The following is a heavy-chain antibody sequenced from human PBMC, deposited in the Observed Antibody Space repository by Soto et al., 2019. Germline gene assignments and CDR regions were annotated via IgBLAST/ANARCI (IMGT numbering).Heavy chain of an antibody. CDR2: ISYDGNVA. Sequence: QVQLVESGGGVVKPGRSLRLSCAASGFTFSNYGMHWVRQAPGKGLEWVIVISYDGNVAYYADSVKGRFTISRDNYKNTLYLQMNSLRTEDTAMFYCAKEGPITNWYFDYWGQGTLVTVSS. CDR3: AKEGPITNWYFDY. V-gene: IGHV3-30*18. D-gene: IGHD1-1*01. J-gene: IGHJ4*02. CDR1: GFTFSNYG.